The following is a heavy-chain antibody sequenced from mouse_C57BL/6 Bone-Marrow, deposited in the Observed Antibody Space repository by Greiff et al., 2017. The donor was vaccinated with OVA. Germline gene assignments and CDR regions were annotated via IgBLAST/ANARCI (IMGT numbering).Heavy chain of an antibody. J-gene: IGHJ3*01. CDR1: GFTFSSYA. V-gene: IGHV5-4*01. CDR3: ARDGRGVAY. Sequence: EVKLVESGGGLVKPGGSLKLSCAASGFTFSSYAMSWVRQTPEKRLEWVATISDGGSYTYYPDNVKGRFTISRDNAKNNLYLQMSHLKSEDTAMYYCARDGRGVAYWGQGTLVTVSA. CDR2: ISDGGSYT.